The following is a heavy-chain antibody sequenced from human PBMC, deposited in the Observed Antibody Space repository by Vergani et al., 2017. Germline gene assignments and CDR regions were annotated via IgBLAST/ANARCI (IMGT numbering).Heavy chain of an antibody. V-gene: IGHV1-2*02. Sequence: QVPLVQSGAEVKKPGASVKVSCRTSGFTFTDYYIHLVRQAPGQGLEWVGWVNPNGGGANYEQKFQGRVTMSRDTSLRTAYMELRRMRSDDTAVYYCARDGINYNVLTRYYNDNSCASWGQGTLVTVSS. CDR2: VNPNGGGA. D-gene: IGHD3-9*01. CDR1: GFTFTDYY. J-gene: IGHJ5*01. CDR3: ARDGINYNVLTRYYNDNSCAS.